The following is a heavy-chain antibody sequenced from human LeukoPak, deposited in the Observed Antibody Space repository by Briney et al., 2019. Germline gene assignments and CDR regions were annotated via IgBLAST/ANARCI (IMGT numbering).Heavy chain of an antibody. CDR2: MTPILGIA. CDR3: ARDSWGAAAGITFIRGYHYYYGMDV. Sequence: SVKLSCNASGATFSSYAISWVRQAPGQGLEWMGRMTPILGIANYAKKCQGRVTITADKYTSTAYMELSSLRSEDTAVYYCARDSWGAAAGITFIRGYHYYYGMDVWGQGATVTVSS. J-gene: IGHJ6*02. CDR1: GATFSSYA. V-gene: IGHV1-69*04. D-gene: IGHD6-13*01.